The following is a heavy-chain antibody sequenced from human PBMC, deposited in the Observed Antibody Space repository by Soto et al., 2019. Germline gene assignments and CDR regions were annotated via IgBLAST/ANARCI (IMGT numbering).Heavy chain of an antibody. V-gene: IGHV3-23*01. J-gene: IGHJ4*02. CDR1: GVSFSTYA. D-gene: IGHD3-10*01. CDR2: ISGSGGTT. CDR3: AKQRAGFGSGSDTYYFDY. Sequence: LRLSCIASGVSFSTYAMSWVRQVPGKGLEWVSGISGSGGTTYYADSAKGRFTISRDNSKNTLYLQMNSLRAEDTAIYFCAKQRAGFGSGSDTYYFDYWGQGTLVTVSS.